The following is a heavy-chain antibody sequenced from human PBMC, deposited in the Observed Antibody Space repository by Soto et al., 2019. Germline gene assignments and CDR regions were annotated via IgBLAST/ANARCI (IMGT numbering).Heavy chain of an antibody. CDR3: GLVSGRRRAAIDI. D-gene: IGHD6-19*01. CDR1: GFTLSDFS. V-gene: IGHV3-64*01. J-gene: IGHJ3*02. Sequence: EVQLVESGGGLVQPGGSLRLSCAASGFTLSDFSMHWVRQAAGKGLEFVSAISYKGGSTYYASFVKGRFNISRENSTNTIYLQMGSMKTEDRAVNFCGLVSGRRRAAIDIWGQEPMVTISS. CDR2: ISYKGGST.